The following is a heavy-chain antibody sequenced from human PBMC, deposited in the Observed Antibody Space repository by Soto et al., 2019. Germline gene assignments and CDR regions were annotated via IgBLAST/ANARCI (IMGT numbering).Heavy chain of an antibody. V-gene: IGHV3-33*01. CDR1: GFTFNSNG. CDR3: ARKRWPRTEAFDY. Sequence: QVQLVQSGGGVVQPGGSLRLSCATSGFTFNSNGIHWVRQAPGKGLEWVAIMFYDGSNKIYADSVRGRFTVSRDSSKNTVYLQMNSLAAEDTAVYYCARKRWPRTEAFDYWGQGTLVAVSS. D-gene: IGHD1-1*01. CDR2: MFYDGSNK. J-gene: IGHJ4*02.